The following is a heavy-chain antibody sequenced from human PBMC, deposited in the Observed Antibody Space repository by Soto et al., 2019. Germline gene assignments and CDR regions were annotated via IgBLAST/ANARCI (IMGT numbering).Heavy chain of an antibody. CDR2: IYYSGST. V-gene: IGHV4-59*01. J-gene: IGHJ4*02. Sequence: PSETLSLTCAVYGGSFSGYYWSWIRQPPWKGLEWIGYIYYSGSTNYNPSLKSRVTISVDTSKNQFSLKLSSVTAADTAVYYCAGTRGYCSGGSCPTVVDYWGQGTLVTVSS. CDR3: AGTRGYCSGGSCPTVVDY. D-gene: IGHD2-15*01. CDR1: GGSFSGYY.